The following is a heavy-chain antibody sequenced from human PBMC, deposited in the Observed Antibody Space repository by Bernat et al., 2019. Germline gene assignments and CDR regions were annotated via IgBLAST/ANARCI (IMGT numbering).Heavy chain of an antibody. V-gene: IGHV3-23*01. J-gene: IGHJ4*02. CDR1: GFTFSSYA. CDR3: AKSHSGYEKGGLDY. CDR2: ISGSGGST. D-gene: IGHD5-12*01. Sequence: EVQLLESGGGLVQPGGSLRLSCAASGFTFSSYAMSWVRQAPGKGLEWVSAISGSGGSTYYADSVKGRFTISRDNSKNTLYLQMNSLRAEDTAIYYCAKSHSGYEKGGLDYWGQGTLVTVSS.